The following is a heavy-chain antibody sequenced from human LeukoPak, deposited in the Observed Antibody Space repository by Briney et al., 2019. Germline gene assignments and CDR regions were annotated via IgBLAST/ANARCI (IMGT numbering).Heavy chain of an antibody. Sequence: GGSLRLSRAASGFTFSSYSMNWVRQAPGKGLEWVSSISSSSSYIYYADSVKGRFTISRDNAKNSLYLQMNSLRAEDTAVYYCARDPNGRGGSYYFDYWGQGTLVTVSS. D-gene: IGHD1-26*01. CDR3: ARDPNGRGGSYYFDY. CDR2: ISSSSSYI. V-gene: IGHV3-21*01. CDR1: GFTFSSYS. J-gene: IGHJ4*02.